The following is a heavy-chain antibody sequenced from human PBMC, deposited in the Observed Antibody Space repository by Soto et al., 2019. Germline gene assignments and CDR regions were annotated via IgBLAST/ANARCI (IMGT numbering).Heavy chain of an antibody. CDR1: GGSISSGDYY. CDR2: IYYSRST. J-gene: IGHJ6*02. V-gene: IGHV4-30-4*01. Sequence: QVQLQESGPGLVKPSQTLSLTCTVSGGSISSGDYYWGWMRQPPGKGVEWIGYIYYSRSTYYNPSLNSRLTLSVYTSRNHFSHTIIFVSAAANAVYYCAREKEGGLDVWGQETTVTVS. CDR3: AREKEGGLDV.